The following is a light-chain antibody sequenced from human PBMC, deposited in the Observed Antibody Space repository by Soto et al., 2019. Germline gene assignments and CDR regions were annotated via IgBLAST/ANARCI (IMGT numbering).Light chain of an antibody. J-gene: IGLJ1*01. Sequence: SYELTQPPSVSVAPGQTARITCGGNKIGSESVHWYQQKPGQAPVLVVYDDSDRPSGIPERFSGSSSGNTATLTISRVEAGDEADYYCQLWDSSSDRYVSGTGTKVTVL. CDR2: DDS. CDR3: QLWDSSSDRYV. V-gene: IGLV3-21*02. CDR1: KIGSES.